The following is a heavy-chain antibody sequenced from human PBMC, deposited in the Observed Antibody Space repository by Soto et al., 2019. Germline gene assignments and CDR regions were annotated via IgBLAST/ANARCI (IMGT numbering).Heavy chain of an antibody. V-gene: IGHV4-39*01. CDR1: GGSISSSSYY. D-gene: IGHD3-16*02. J-gene: IGHJ3*02. Sequence: SETLSLTCTVSGGSISSSSYYWGWIRQPPGKGLEWIGSIYYSGSTYYNPSLKSRVTISVDTSKNQFSLKLSSVTAADTAVYYCARGASGHLGELSLYTRYAFDIWGQGTMVTVSS. CDR3: ARGASGHLGELSLYTRYAFDI. CDR2: IYYSGST.